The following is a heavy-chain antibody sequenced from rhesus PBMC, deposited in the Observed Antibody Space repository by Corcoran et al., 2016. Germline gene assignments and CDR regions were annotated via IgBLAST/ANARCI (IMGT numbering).Heavy chain of an antibody. CDR3: ARHPFPYGGMDV. CDR2: TGGSLVGT. D-gene: IGHD3-9*01. V-gene: IGHV4-65*02. CDR1: GDSITMYNW. J-gene: IGHJ5-2*02. Sequence: QVQLQESGPGLVKHSATLSLTCAVSGDSITMYNWWPCGRKTHEKGREWIGTTGGSLVGTFYSPSLKNRVTISTDTSRNGFSLRRTSVTAAATAVYYCARHPFPYGGMDVWGRGVLVTVSS.